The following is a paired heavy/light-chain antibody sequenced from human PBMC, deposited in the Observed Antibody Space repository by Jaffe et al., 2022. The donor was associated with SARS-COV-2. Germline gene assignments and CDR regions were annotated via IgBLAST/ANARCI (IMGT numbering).Light chain of an antibody. J-gene: IGKJ2*01. CDR2: TAS. Sequence: DIQMTQSPSSLSASVGDRVTITCRASQSISTFVSWYQQKPGQAPKFLIHTASTLQSGVPSRFSGAGSGTDFTLSITGLQPEDFATYYCQQSYSTPYTFAQGTKLEIK. CDR1: QSISTF. CDR3: QQSYSTPYT. V-gene: IGKV1-39*01.
Heavy chain of an antibody. D-gene: IGHD1-1*01. CDR3: ARHLLQYPRYFDT. CDR2: FFYSGNT. J-gene: IGHJ4*02. CDR1: GDSISSSNYY. V-gene: IGHV4-39*01. Sequence: QLQLQESGPRLVKPSETLSLTCTVSGDSISSSNYYWGWIRQSPGKGLEWIGSFFYSGNTYYSPSLKSRLTISGDTSKNQFSLRLTSVTAADTAVYYCARHLLQYPRYFDTWGQGTLVTVSS.